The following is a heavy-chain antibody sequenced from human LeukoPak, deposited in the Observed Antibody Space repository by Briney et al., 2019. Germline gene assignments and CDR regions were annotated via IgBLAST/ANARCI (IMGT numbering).Heavy chain of an antibody. CDR2: ISGSGGTT. J-gene: IGHJ4*02. CDR3: ARPTSGWYAGGFDY. Sequence: GGSLRLSCAASRFTFSAYSMTWVRQAPGKGLEWVSAISGSGGTTYYADSVRGRFTISRDNSKSTLYLQMNSLRAEDTALYYCARPTSGWYAGGFDYWGQGILVTVSS. V-gene: IGHV3-23*01. D-gene: IGHD6-19*01. CDR1: RFTFSAYS.